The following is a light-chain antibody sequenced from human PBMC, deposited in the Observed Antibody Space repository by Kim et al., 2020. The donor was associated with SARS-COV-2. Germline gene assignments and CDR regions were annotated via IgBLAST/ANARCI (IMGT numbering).Light chain of an antibody. CDR1: QSISGL. J-gene: IGKJ2*01. CDR2: KAS. V-gene: IGKV1-5*03. CDR3: QQYNSFHT. Sequence: LSASVGDTVTITCRASQSISGLLAWYQQKPGKAPKLLIYKASSLESGVPSRFSGSGSGTEFALTISSLQPDDFATYYCQQYNSFHTFGQGTKLEI.